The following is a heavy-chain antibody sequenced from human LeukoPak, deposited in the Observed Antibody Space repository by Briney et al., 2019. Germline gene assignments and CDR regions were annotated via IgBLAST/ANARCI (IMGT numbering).Heavy chain of an antibody. D-gene: IGHD6-19*01. CDR1: GYTSTSYD. CDR3: ATQYSSGSTYYYYYYGMDV. J-gene: IGHJ6*02. V-gene: IGHV1-8*01. Sequence: ASVKVSCKASGYTSTSYDINWVRQATGQGLEWMGWMNPNSGNTGYAQKFQGRVTMTRNTSISTAYMELSSLRSEDTAVYYCATQYSSGSTYYYYYYGMDVWGQGTTVTVSS. CDR2: MNPNSGNT.